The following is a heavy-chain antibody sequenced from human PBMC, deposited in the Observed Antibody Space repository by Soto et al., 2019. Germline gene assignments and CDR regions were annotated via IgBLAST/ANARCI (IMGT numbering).Heavy chain of an antibody. J-gene: IGHJ4*02. CDR3: ARSFVDTAMVLDY. D-gene: IGHD5-18*01. Sequence: PGGSLRLSCAASGFTFSSYAMHWVRQAPGKGLEWVAVISYDGSNKYYADSVKGRFTISRDNSKNTLYLQMNSLRAEDTAVYYCARSFVDTAMVLDYWGQGTLVTVS. CDR1: GFTFSSYA. CDR2: ISYDGSNK. V-gene: IGHV3-30-3*01.